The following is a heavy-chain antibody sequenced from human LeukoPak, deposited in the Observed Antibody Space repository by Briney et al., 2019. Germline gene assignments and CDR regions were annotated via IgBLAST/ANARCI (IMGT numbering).Heavy chain of an antibody. V-gene: IGHV3-23*01. CDR3: ARSPYDSSGYYPTYYYYYMDV. Sequence: GGSLRLSCAASGFTFSSYSMSWVRQAPGKGLEWVSSISGSGGRIDYADSVKGRFTISRDNSKNTLSLQMNSLTAEDTAVYYCARSPYDSSGYYPTYYYYYMDVWGKGTTVTVSS. CDR1: GFTFSSYS. CDR2: ISGSGGRI. D-gene: IGHD3-22*01. J-gene: IGHJ6*03.